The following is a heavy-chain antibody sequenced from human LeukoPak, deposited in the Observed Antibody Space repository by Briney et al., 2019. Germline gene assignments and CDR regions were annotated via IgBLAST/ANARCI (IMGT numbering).Heavy chain of an antibody. V-gene: IGHV4-34*01. Sequence: SETLSLTCAVYGGSFSGYYWSWIRQPPGKGLEWIGEISHSGSTNCDPSLKSRVTVSVDSSKKQFSLKLSSLTAADMAMYYCARARYSATWTDAFDVWGQGTMDTVSS. CDR2: ISHSGST. J-gene: IGHJ3*01. CDR3: ARARYSATWTDAFDV. CDR1: GGSFSGYY. D-gene: IGHD5-12*01.